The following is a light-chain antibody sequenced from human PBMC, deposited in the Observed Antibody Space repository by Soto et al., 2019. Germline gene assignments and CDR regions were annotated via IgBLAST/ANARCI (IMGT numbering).Light chain of an antibody. CDR3: CSYAGSDVV. Sequence: QSALTQPASVSGSPGQSITISCTGTSSDVGSYNLVSWYQQPPGKAPKLMIYEGSKRPSGVSNRFSGSKSGNKASLRISGLPAEDEADYYCCSYAGSDVVFGGGTKLTVL. CDR1: SSDVGSYNL. J-gene: IGLJ2*01. CDR2: EGS. V-gene: IGLV2-23*01.